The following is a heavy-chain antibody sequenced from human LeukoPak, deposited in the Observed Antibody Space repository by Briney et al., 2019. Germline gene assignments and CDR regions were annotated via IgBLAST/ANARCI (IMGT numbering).Heavy chain of an antibody. V-gene: IGHV1-18*01. J-gene: IGHJ4*02. CDR3: ARDGEGSSGWLSGEFDY. CDR2: IGAYNGNT. Sequence: ASVKVSCKASGYTFTSYGISWVRQAPGQGLEWMGWIGAYNGNTNYAQKLQGRVTMTTDTSTSTAYMELRSLRSDDTAVYYCARDGEGSSGWLSGEFDYWGQGTLVTVSS. CDR1: GYTFTSYG. D-gene: IGHD6-19*01.